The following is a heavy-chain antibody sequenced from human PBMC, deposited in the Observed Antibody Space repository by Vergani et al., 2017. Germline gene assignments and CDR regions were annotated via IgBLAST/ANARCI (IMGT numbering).Heavy chain of an antibody. CDR3: TRAPNTYYYDSSGYYYWDY. V-gene: IGHV3-49*04. D-gene: IGHD3-22*01. CDR1: GFTFDDYA. Sequence: EVQLVESGGGLVQPGRSLRLSCAASGFTFDDYAMSWVRQAPGKGLEWVGFIRSKAYGGTTEYAASVKGRFTISRDDSKSIAYLQMNSLKTEDTAVYYCTRAPNTYYYDSSGYYYWDYWGQGTLVTVSS. J-gene: IGHJ4*02. CDR2: IRSKAYGGTT.